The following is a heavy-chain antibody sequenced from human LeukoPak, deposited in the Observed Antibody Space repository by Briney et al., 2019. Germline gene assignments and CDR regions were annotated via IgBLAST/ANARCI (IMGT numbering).Heavy chain of an antibody. V-gene: IGHV4-4*07. Sequence: PSETLSLTCTVSGGSISSYYWSWIRQPAGKGLEWIGRIYTSGSTNYNPPLKSRVTMSVDTSKNQFSLKLSSVTAADTAVYYCARDVAPQPFYYYYGMDVWGQGTTVTVSS. J-gene: IGHJ6*02. CDR2: IYTSGST. CDR1: GGSISSYY. D-gene: IGHD2-15*01. CDR3: ARDVAPQPFYYYYGMDV.